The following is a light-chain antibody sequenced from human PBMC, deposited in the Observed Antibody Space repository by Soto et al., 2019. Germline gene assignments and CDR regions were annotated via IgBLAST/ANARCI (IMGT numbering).Light chain of an antibody. CDR1: ALPKQY. CDR3: QSADSSGTYVL. Sequence: SYELTQPPSVSVSPGQTARITCSGDALPKQYAYWYQQKPGQAPVLVIYKDSERPSGIPERLSGSSSGTTVTLTISGVQAEDEADYYCQSADSSGTYVLFGGGTKLTVL. J-gene: IGLJ2*01. V-gene: IGLV3-25*03. CDR2: KDS.